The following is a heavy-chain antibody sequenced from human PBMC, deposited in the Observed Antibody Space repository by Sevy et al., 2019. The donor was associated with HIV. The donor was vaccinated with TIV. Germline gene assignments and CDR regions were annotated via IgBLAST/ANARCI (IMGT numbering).Heavy chain of an antibody. V-gene: IGHV4-59*01. J-gene: IGHJ5*02. CDR3: ARDADFWSGYYHYNWFDP. CDR1: GGSISSYY. CDR2: IYCSGST. D-gene: IGHD3-3*01. Sequence: SETLSLTCTVSGGSISSYYWSWIRQPPGKGLEWIGYIYCSGSTNSNPSLKSRVTISVDTSKNQFSLKLSSVTAADTAVYYCARDADFWSGYYHYNWFDPWGQGTLVTVSS.